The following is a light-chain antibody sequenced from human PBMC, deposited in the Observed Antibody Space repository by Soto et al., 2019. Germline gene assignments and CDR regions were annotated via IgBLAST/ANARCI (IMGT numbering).Light chain of an antibody. CDR3: QLTYSILIA. Sequence: DVQMNQSTSCLPACEGDRVTFTCRASQSINKYLNWYKQGTGKAPNLMIHAASSLQGGVPLRLRVSRSGTDVTLTISSLQAEERATYYGQLTYSILIAFRQGTRLEIK. V-gene: IGKV1-39*01. J-gene: IGKJ5*01. CDR1: QSINKY. CDR2: AAS.